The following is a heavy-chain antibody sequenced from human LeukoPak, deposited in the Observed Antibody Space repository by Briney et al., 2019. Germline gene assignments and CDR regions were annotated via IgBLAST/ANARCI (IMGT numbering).Heavy chain of an antibody. D-gene: IGHD2-15*01. J-gene: IGHJ4*02. Sequence: PSETLSLTCRVSGASINSGSNYWGWIRQPPGKTLEWIGSIYSSGSTYYNPSLKSRVIIMIDTPKNHFSLTLSSVTAADTAVYYCARVTESDSSYGSCYYFDYWGQGTLVTVSS. V-gene: IGHV4-39*07. CDR1: GASINSGSNY. CDR2: IYSSGST. CDR3: ARVTESDSSYGSCYYFDY.